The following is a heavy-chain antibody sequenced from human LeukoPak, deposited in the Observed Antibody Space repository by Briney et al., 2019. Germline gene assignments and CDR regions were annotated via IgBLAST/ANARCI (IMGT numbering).Heavy chain of an antibody. CDR2: ISSSTNTI. D-gene: IGHD4-17*01. V-gene: IGHV3-48*04. CDR1: GFPFTLYN. Sequence: GGSLRLSCEVSGFPFTLYNMNWVRQAPGTGLEWLSYISSSTNTIYYADCVKGRFTILRDNAKNSLYLQMNGLVAEDTAVYYCARVIDQAYGAYEGGFDYWGQGTLVTVSS. CDR3: ARVIDQAYGAYEGGFDY. J-gene: IGHJ4*02.